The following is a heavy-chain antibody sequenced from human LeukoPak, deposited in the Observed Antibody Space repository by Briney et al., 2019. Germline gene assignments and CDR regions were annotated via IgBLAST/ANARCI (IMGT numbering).Heavy chain of an antibody. CDR2: ISPGGDIT. D-gene: IGHD3-3*01. CDR1: GFTFSRHG. V-gene: IGHV3-23*01. CDR3: ARDERLLSFLK. J-gene: IGHJ4*02. Sequence: GGSLRLSCVGSGFTFSRHGLNWVRRAPGKGLEWVSGISPGGDITYYAESVKGRFTISRDNSKDTLYLQMNSLRAEDTAIYYCARDERLLSFLKWGQGTLVTVSS.